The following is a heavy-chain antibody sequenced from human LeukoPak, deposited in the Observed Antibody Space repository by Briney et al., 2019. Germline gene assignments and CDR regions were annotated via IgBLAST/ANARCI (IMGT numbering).Heavy chain of an antibody. V-gene: IGHV1-2*06. Sequence: ASVKVSCKASGYTFTGYYMHWVRQAPGQGLEWMGRINPNNGATNYTQKLQGRVTITGDTSISTAYMELSSLRSDDTAVYYCTRETGSYHGNDYWGQGTLVTVSS. D-gene: IGHD1-26*01. J-gene: IGHJ4*02. CDR2: INPNNGAT. CDR1: GYTFTGYY. CDR3: TRETGSYHGNDY.